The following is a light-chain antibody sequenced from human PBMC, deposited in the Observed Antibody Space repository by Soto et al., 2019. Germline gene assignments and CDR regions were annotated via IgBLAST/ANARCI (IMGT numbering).Light chain of an antibody. J-gene: IGLJ3*02. CDR1: TGAVATRHY. CDR2: DTN. Sequence: QAVVTQEPSLAVSPGGTVTLTCGSSTGAVATRHYPYWFHQKPGQAPRTLIYDTNNRHSWTPARFSGSLLGDKAALTLSDAQPEDEAEYHCSVSYGGIRVFGGGTKLTVL. V-gene: IGLV7-46*01. CDR3: SVSYGGIRV.